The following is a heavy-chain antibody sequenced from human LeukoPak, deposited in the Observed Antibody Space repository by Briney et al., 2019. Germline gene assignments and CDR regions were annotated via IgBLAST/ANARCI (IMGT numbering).Heavy chain of an antibody. V-gene: IGHV3-30-3*01. D-gene: IGHD2-15*01. Sequence: GGSLRLSCAASGFTFSSYALHWVRQAPGKGLEWVAAISYDGSNKYYADSVRGRFTISRDNSKNTLYLQMNSLRVEDTAVYHCARVDCSGGSCYLRPFDYWGQGTLVTVSS. CDR1: GFTFSSYA. J-gene: IGHJ4*02. CDR2: ISYDGSNK. CDR3: ARVDCSGGSCYLRPFDY.